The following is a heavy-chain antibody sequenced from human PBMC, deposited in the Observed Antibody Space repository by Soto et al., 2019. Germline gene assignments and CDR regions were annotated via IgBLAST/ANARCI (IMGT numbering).Heavy chain of an antibody. CDR1: GYTFTSYG. CDR2: ISAYNGNT. CDR3: ARVGGGGSSAYYYDGMDV. Sequence: QVQLVQSGAEVKKPGASVKVSCQASGYTFTSYGISWVRHAPGQGLEWMGWISAYNGNTNYAQKLQGRGTMTTDTSTSTAYMELRSLRSDDTAVYYCARVGGGGSSAYYYDGMDVWGQGATVTVSS. D-gene: IGHD3-16*01. V-gene: IGHV1-18*01. J-gene: IGHJ6*02.